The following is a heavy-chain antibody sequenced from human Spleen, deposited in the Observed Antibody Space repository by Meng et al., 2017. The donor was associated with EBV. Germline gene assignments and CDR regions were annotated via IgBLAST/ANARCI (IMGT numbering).Heavy chain of an antibody. D-gene: IGHD6-13*01. CDR3: ARGLYSSSWEY. J-gene: IGHJ4*02. CDR1: GGSISADC. CDR2: IYHTGST. Sequence: QVLLQKQGPVIVKPSETLSLTCTVSGGSISADCWSWIRQPPGKGLEWIGHIYHTGSTNYNPSLKSRVTISVDTSKNQFSLKLSSVTAADTAVYYCARGLYSSSWEYWGQGTLVTVSS. V-gene: IGHV4-59*01.